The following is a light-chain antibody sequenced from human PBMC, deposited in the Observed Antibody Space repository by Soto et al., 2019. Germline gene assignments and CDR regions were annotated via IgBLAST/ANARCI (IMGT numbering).Light chain of an antibody. J-gene: IGKJ1*01. CDR1: QTFTTSS. CDR2: GAS. Sequence: IGLTQSPGTLSLSPGERATLSCRASQTFTTSSLAWYQQKPGQAPRLLISGASNRATGIPDRFSGSGSGTDFTLTISRLEPEDFAVYYCQQYDRSPRTFGQGTKVDIK. CDR3: QQYDRSPRT. V-gene: IGKV3-20*01.